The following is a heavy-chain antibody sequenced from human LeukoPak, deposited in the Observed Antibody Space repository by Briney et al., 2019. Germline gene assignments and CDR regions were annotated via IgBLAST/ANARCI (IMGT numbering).Heavy chain of an antibody. CDR2: IMPMFGKA. Sequence: GASVKVSCKASGGTFSSYDISWVRQAPGQGLEWMGGIMPMFGKANYAQKFQGRVTITADKSTSTAYMELSSLRSEDTAVYYCARLSGSYGDDYWGQGTLVTVSS. V-gene: IGHV1-69*06. CDR1: GGTFSSYD. CDR3: ARLSGSYGDDY. J-gene: IGHJ4*02. D-gene: IGHD1-26*01.